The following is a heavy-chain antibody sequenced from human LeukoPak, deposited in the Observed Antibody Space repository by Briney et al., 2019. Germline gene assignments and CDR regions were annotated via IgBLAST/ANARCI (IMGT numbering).Heavy chain of an antibody. CDR1: GGSISSSSYQ. CDR3: ARVVVAATHGFDY. CDR2: IPYSGST. Sequence: SETLSLTCTVSGGSISSSSYQWGWIRQPPGKGLEWIGTIPYSGSTYYNPSLKSRVTISVDTSKNQFSLKLSSVTAADTAVYYCARVVVAATHGFDYWGQGTLVTVSS. J-gene: IGHJ4*02. D-gene: IGHD2-15*01. V-gene: IGHV4-39*07.